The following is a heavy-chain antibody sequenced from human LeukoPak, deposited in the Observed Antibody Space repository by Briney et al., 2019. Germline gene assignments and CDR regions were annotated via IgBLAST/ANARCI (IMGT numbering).Heavy chain of an antibody. Sequence: GASVKVSCKASGYTFTSYAMNWVRQAPGQGPEWMGWINTNTGNPTYAQGFTGRFVFSLDTSVSTAYLQISSLKAEDTAVYYCARVGSRSGRDGYNDYWGQGTLVTVSS. J-gene: IGHJ4*02. CDR1: GYTFTSYA. CDR3: ARVGSRSGRDGYNDY. D-gene: IGHD5-24*01. CDR2: INTNTGNP. V-gene: IGHV7-4-1*02.